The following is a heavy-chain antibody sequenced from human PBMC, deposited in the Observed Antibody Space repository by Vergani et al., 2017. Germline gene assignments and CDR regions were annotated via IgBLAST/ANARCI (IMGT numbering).Heavy chain of an antibody. Sequence: QVQLVESGGGVVQPGRSLRLSCAASGFTFSSYGMHWVRQAPGKGLEWVAVISYDGSNKYYADSVKGRFTSSRDNSKNTLYLQMNSLRAEDTAVYYCAKDTIAVAGIFYWGQGTLVTVSS. J-gene: IGHJ4*02. V-gene: IGHV3-30*18. CDR3: AKDTIAVAGIFY. CDR2: ISYDGSNK. D-gene: IGHD6-19*01. CDR1: GFTFSSYG.